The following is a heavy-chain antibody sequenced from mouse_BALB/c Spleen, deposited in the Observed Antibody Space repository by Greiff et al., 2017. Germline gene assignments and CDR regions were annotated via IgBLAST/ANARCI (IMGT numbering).Heavy chain of an antibody. Sequence: VQLQQSGAELARPGASVKLSCKASGYTFTSYWMQWVKQRPGQGLEWIGAIYPGDGDTRYTQKFKGKATLTADKSSSTAYMQLSSLASEDSAVYYCASHGSSLYYAMDYWGQGTSVTVSS. V-gene: IGHV1-87*01. CDR1: GYTFTSYW. D-gene: IGHD1-1*01. CDR3: ASHGSSLYYAMDY. J-gene: IGHJ4*01. CDR2: IYPGDGDT.